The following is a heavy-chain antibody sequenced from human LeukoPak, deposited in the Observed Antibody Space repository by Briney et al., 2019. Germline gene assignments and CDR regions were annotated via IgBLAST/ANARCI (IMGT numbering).Heavy chain of an antibody. CDR3: ARRVQLQDNRWFGFDP. V-gene: IGHV1-2*04. D-gene: IGHD6-13*01. Sequence: ASVKVSCKASGYTFTGYYMHWVRQAPGQGLEWMGWINPNSGGTNYAQKFQGWVTMTRDTSISTAYMELSRLRSDDTAVYYCARRVQLQDNRWFGFDPWGQGTLVTVSS. CDR1: GYTFTGYY. CDR2: INPNSGGT. J-gene: IGHJ5*02.